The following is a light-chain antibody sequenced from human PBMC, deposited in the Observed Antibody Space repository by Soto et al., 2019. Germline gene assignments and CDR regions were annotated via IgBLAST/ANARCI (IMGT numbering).Light chain of an antibody. CDR2: AAF. CDR1: QGISSW. CDR3: QQANSFPHT. J-gene: IGKJ2*01. Sequence: DIQMTQSPSSVSASVGDRVTITCRASQGISSWLAWYQQKLGKDPKLLIYAAFSVQSRVPASFSGRAYGTDISLSIISRLPEGFATCYCQQANSFPHTFGQGTKLEIK. V-gene: IGKV1-12*01.